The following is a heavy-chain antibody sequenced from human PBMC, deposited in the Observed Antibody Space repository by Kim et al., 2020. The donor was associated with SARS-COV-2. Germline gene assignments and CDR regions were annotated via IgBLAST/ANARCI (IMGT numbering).Heavy chain of an antibody. CDR2: INPKSGVT. J-gene: IGHJ4*02. D-gene: IGHD2-15*01. Sequence: ASVKVSCKASGYTFTDYYMHWVRQAPGQGLEWVGCINPKSGVTNYAQKFQGRVTMTRDTSISTAYMQLSSLRSNDTAVYYCARVQNEGTPTYQIWGQGALVTVSS. V-gene: IGHV1-2*02. CDR1: GYTFTDYY. CDR3: ARVQNEGTPTYQI.